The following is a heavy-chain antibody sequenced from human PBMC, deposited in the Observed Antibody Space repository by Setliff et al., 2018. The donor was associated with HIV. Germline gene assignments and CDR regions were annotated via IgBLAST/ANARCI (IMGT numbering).Heavy chain of an antibody. CDR1: GFTFSSYS. D-gene: IGHD3-9*01. CDR2: ISSSSSYI. CDR3: ARDPGLRYFDWSHERDAFDI. Sequence: GGSLRLSCAASGFTFSSYSMNWVRQAPGKGLEWVSSISSSSSYIYYADSVKGRFTISRDNAKNSLYLQMNSLGAEDTAVYYCARDPGLRYFDWSHERDAFDIWGQGTMVTVSS. J-gene: IGHJ3*02. V-gene: IGHV3-21*01.